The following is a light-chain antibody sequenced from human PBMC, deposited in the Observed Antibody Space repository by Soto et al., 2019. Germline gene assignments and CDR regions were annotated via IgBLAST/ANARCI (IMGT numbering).Light chain of an antibody. CDR2: DAS. CDR1: QSVSSY. Sequence: DIVLTQSPATLSLSPGERATLSCRASQSVSSYLAWYQQKPGQAPRLLIYDASNRATGIPARFSGSGSGTDFTLTISSLEPEDFAVYYCQQYGSSGTFGQGTKVEIK. CDR3: QQYGSSGT. V-gene: IGKV3-11*01. J-gene: IGKJ1*01.